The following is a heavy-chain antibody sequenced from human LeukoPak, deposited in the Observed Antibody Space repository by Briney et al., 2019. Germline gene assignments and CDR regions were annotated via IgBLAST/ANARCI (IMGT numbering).Heavy chain of an antibody. J-gene: IGHJ4*02. CDR1: GFTFSNYA. CDR3: AREGVWYQLPLDY. D-gene: IGHD2-2*01. V-gene: IGHV3-23*01. Sequence: GGSLRLSCAASGFTFSNYALSWVRQAPGKGLEWVSSISGSSGSTSYADSVKGRFTISRDNSKNTLYLQMNSLRAEDTAVYYCAREGVWYQLPLDYWGQGTLVTVSS. CDR2: ISGSSGST.